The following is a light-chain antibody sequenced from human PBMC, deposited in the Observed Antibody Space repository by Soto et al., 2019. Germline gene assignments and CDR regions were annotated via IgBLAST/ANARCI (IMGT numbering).Light chain of an antibody. CDR3: AAWDDSLNGFYV. V-gene: IGLV1-44*01. Sequence: QSVLTQPPSASGTPGQRVTISCSGSSPNIGSNTVNWYQQLPGTAPKLLIYSNNQRPSRVPDRFSGSKSGTSASLAISGLQSEDEADYYCAAWDDSLNGFYVFGTGTKLTVL. J-gene: IGLJ1*01. CDR1: SPNIGSNT. CDR2: SNN.